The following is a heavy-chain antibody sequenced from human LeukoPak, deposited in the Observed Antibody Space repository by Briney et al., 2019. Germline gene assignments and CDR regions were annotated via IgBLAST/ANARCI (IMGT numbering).Heavy chain of an antibody. CDR3: ARDYDILTGQNYFDY. V-gene: IGHV1-2*02. J-gene: IGHJ4*02. CDR1: GYTFTGYY. CDR2: INPNSGGT. Sequence: ASVKVSCKASGYTFTGYYMHWVRQAPGQGLEWMGWINPNSGGTNYAQKFWGRVTMTRDTSISTAYMELSRLKSDDTAVYYCARDYDILTGQNYFDYWGQGTLVTVSS. D-gene: IGHD3-9*01.